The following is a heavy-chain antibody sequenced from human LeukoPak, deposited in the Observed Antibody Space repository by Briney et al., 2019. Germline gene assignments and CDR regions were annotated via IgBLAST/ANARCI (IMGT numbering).Heavy chain of an antibody. J-gene: IGHJ4*02. Sequence: SETLSLTCTVSGGSVNSGSYYWNWIRQPPGKGLEWIGYIYYSGSTNYNPSLKSRVTISVDTSKNQFSLKLSSVTAADTAVYYCAGAAYSGSYHSDYWGQGTLVTVSS. V-gene: IGHV4-61*01. CDR1: GGSVNSGSYY. CDR2: IYYSGST. D-gene: IGHD1-26*01. CDR3: AGAAYSGSYHSDY.